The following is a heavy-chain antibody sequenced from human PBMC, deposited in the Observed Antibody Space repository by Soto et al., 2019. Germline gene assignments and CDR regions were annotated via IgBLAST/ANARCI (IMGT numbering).Heavy chain of an antibody. J-gene: IGHJ4*02. Sequence: GGSLRLSCAASGFTFSSYAMSWVRQAPGKGLEWVSAISGSGGSTYYADSVKGRFTISRDNAKNTLYLQMNSLRADDTAVYYCAKDGPPPITMVRGVTTWPNDYWGQGTLVTVSS. D-gene: IGHD3-10*01. CDR2: ISGSGGST. V-gene: IGHV3-23*01. CDR1: GFTFSSYA. CDR3: AKDGPPPITMVRGVTTWPNDY.